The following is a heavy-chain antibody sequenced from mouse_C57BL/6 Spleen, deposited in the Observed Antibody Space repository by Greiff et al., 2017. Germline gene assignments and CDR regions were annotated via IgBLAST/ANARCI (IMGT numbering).Heavy chain of an antibody. CDR2: IDPETGGT. CDR3: TRSWESYYFDY. CDR1: GYTFTDYE. Sequence: QVHVKQSGAELVRPGASVTLSCKASGYTFTDYEMHWVKQTPVHGLEWIGAIDPETGGTAYNQKFKGKAILTADKSSSTAYMELRSLTSEDSAIYYCTRSWESYYFDYWGQGTTLTVSS. V-gene: IGHV1-15*01. J-gene: IGHJ2*01. D-gene: IGHD4-1*01.